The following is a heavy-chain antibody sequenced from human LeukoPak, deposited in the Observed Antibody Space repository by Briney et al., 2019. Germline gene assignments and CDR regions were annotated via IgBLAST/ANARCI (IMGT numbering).Heavy chain of an antibody. V-gene: IGHV3-74*01. D-gene: IGHD3-22*01. CDR1: GFTFSSYW. CDR3: ARGDYYDSSGCKT. CDR2: INSDGSST. J-gene: IGHJ5*02. Sequence: PGGSLRLSCAASGFTFSSYWMHWVRQAPGKGLVWVSRINSDGSSTSYADSVKGRLTISRDNAKNTLYLQMNSLRAEDTAVYYCARGDYYDSSGCKTWGQGTLVTVSS.